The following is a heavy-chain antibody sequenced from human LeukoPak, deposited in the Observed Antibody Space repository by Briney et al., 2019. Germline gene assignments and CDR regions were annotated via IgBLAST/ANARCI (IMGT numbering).Heavy chain of an antibody. CDR1: GGSFSGYY. V-gene: IGHV4-34*01. CDR2: INHSGST. CDR3: ARVVGALFDY. J-gene: IGHJ4*02. Sequence: SETLSLTCAVYGGSFSGYYWSWIRQPPGKGLEWIGEINHSGSTNYNPSLKSRVTISVDTPKNQSSLKLSSVTAADTAVYYCARVVGALFDYWGQGTLVTVSS. D-gene: IGHD1-26*01.